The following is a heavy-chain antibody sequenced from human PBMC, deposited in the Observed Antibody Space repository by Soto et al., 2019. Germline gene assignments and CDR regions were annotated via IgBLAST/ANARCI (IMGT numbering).Heavy chain of an antibody. V-gene: IGHV3-15*07. D-gene: IGHD3-3*01. CDR2: IKSKTDGGTT. J-gene: IGHJ6*02. CDR1: GFTFSNAW. CDR3: TTDTGYDFWSGPPGLYYGMDV. Sequence: SGGSLRLSCAASGFTFSNAWMNWVRQAPGKGLEWVGRIKSKTDGGTTDYAAPVKGRFTISRDDSKNTLYLQMNSLKTEDTAVYYCTTDTGYDFWSGPPGLYYGMDVWGQGTTVTVSS.